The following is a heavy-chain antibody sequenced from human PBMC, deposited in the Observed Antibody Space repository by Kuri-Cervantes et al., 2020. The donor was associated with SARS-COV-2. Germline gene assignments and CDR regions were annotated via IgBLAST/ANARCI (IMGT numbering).Heavy chain of an antibody. CDR2: ITPGGGTI. V-gene: IGHV1-46*01. D-gene: IGHD6-13*01. CDR3: ARAPPGAADRPLAY. J-gene: IGHJ4*02. CDR1: GYSFTNYF. Sequence: ASVKVSCKTSGYSFTNYFIHWVRQAPGQGLEWMGIITPGGGTIAFTQQFQGRVTMTSDTSTSTVHMEVRSLRPEDTAMYYCARAPPGAADRPLAYWGQGTQVTVSS.